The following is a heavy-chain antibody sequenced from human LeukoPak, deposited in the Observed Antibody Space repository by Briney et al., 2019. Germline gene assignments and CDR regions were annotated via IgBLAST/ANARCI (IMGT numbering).Heavy chain of an antibody. V-gene: IGHV1-18*01. CDR2: ISTLYGNK. J-gene: IGHJ4*02. CDR3: ARARSRASTWYWDH. CDR1: GYTFTDYG. Sequence: ASVKVSCKASGYTFTDYGINWVRQAPGQGPEWMEWISTLYGNKNFAQKFQGRVTMTSDTSTSTAYLELASLTSDDSAIYYCARARSRASTWYWDHWGQGTLVTVSS. D-gene: IGHD2-8*02.